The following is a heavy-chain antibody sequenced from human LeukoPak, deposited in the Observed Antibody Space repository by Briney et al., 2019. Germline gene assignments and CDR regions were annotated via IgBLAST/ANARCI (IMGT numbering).Heavy chain of an antibody. V-gene: IGHV3-64D*06. CDR3: VKDLRSDFMGVLSRYLSY. CDR1: GFTFSTYA. CDR2: ISDDGITT. D-gene: IGHD2/OR15-2a*01. J-gene: IGHJ4*02. Sequence: GGSLRLSCAASGFTFSTYAIHWVRQAPGKGLEYISAISDDGITTYYADSVKGRFTISRDNSKNMVYLQMSSLRAEDTAVYLCVKDLRSDFMGVLSRYLSYWGQGTLVTVSS.